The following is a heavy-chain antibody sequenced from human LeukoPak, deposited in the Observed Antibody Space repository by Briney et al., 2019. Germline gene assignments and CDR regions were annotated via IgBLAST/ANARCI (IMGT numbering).Heavy chain of an antibody. CDR3: ASLQAGAFDI. D-gene: IGHD6-19*01. J-gene: IGHJ3*02. Sequence: SETLSLTCTVSGGSTSSYYWSWIRQPPGKGLEWIGYIYYSGSTNYNPSLKSRVTISVDTSKNQFSLKLSSVTAADTAVYYCASLQAGAFDIWGQGTLVTVSP. CDR2: IYYSGST. CDR1: GGSTSSYY. V-gene: IGHV4-59*01.